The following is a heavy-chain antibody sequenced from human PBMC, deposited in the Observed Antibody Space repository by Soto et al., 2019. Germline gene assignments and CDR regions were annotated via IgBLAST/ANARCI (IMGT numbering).Heavy chain of an antibody. CDR2: ISAYNGNT. V-gene: IGHV1-18*01. CDR1: GYTFTSYG. CDR3: AREIGPERAVGWRAGSYWFDP. Sequence: ASVKVSCKASGYTFTSYGISWVRQAPGQGLEWMGWISAYNGNTNYAQKLQGRVTMTTDTSTSTAYMELRSLRSDDTAVYYCAREIGPERAVGWRAGSYWFDPWGQGTLVTVSS. J-gene: IGHJ5*02. D-gene: IGHD1-26*01.